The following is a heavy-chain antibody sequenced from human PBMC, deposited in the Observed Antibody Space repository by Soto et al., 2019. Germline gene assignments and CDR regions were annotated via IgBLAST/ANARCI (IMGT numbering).Heavy chain of an antibody. CDR2: IYNSVST. V-gene: IGHV4-59*08. D-gene: IGHD3-16*01. CDR1: GASINDYC. CDR3: AANLWQRAMHV. Sequence: QVQLQESGPGLVKPSETLSLTCTVSGASINDYCWSWIRQSPGKRLEWIGFIYNSVSTRYNPSLEXRATISVDSSKSQISLNLNSVSAADTAVYSCAANLWQRAMHVWGQGTTVAVSS. J-gene: IGHJ6*02.